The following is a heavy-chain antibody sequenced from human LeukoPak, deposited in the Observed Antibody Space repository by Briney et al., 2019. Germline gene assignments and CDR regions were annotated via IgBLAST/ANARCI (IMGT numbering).Heavy chain of an antibody. D-gene: IGHD3-10*01. CDR1: GYTFTSCG. J-gene: IGHJ4*02. Sequence: ASVKVSCKASGYTFTSCGISWVRRAPGQGLEWMGWISAYNGNTNYAQKLQGRVTMTTDTSTSTAYMELRSLRSDDTAVYYCARIAVGGSPASFDYWGQGTLVTVSS. V-gene: IGHV1-18*01. CDR3: ARIAVGGSPASFDY. CDR2: ISAYNGNT.